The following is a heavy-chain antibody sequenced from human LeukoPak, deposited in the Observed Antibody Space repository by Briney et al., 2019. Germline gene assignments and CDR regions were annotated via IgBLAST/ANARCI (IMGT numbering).Heavy chain of an antibody. J-gene: IGHJ6*04. CDR1: GGSISSGSYY. V-gene: IGHV4-61*02. CDR2: IYTSGST. CDR3: AREPHSMKYYFGSGSLAGILDV. D-gene: IGHD3-10*01. Sequence: PSETLSLTCTVSGGSISSGSYYWSWIRQPAGKGLEWIGRIYTSGSTHYNPSLKSRVTISVDTSKNQFSLKLSSVTAADTAVYYCAREPHSMKYYFGSGSLAGILDVWGKGTTVTVSS.